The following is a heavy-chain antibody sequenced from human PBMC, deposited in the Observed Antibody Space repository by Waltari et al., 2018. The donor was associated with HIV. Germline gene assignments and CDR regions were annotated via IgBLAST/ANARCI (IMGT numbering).Heavy chain of an antibody. CDR2: IIPIFGTA. CDR3: ARVSGSYLLYYYFDS. D-gene: IGHD1-26*01. CDR1: GGTFSSYA. V-gene: IGHV1-69*12. Sequence: QVQLVQSGAEVKKPGSSVKVSCKASGGTFSSYAINWVRQPPGQGLEWMGGIIPIFGTADYAQKFQGRVTITADESTTTAYMELSSLRSDDTAVYYCARVSGSYLLYYYFDSWGQGTLVTVSS. J-gene: IGHJ4*02.